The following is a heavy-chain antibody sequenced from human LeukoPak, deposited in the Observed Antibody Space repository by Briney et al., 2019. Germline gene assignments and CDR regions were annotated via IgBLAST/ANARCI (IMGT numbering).Heavy chain of an antibody. J-gene: IGHJ5*02. CDR2: INPNSGGT. D-gene: IGHD3-22*01. CDR3: ARGVLAGYDSSGYPFYNRFDP. V-gene: IGHV1-2*02. CDR1: GYTFTGYY. Sequence: ASVKVSCKASGYTFTGYYMHWVRQAPGQGLEWMGWINPNSGGTNYAQRFQGRVTMARDTSISTAYMELSRLTSDDTAVYYCARGVLAGYDSSGYPFYNRFDPWGQGTLVTVSS.